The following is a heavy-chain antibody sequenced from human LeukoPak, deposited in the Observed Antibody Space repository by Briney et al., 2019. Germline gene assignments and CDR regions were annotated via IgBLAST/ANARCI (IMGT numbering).Heavy chain of an antibody. V-gene: IGHV5-51*01. J-gene: IGHJ3*01. CDR2: IYPGDSDT. D-gene: IGHD2-15*01. CDR3: ARHLLPAAVTSYDAFDV. CDR1: EAGFTNYW. Sequence: GESLKISCKGSEAGFTNYWIGWVRQMPGKGLECMGIIYPGDSDTRYSPSFQGQVTISADKSISTAYLQWSSLKASDTAMYYCARHLLPAAVTSYDAFDVWGQGTMVTVSS.